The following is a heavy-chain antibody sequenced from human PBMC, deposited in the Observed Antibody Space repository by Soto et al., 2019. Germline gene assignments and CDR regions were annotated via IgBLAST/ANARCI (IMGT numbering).Heavy chain of an antibody. CDR1: GGSISSYY. D-gene: IGHD5-12*01. J-gene: IGHJ6*03. Sequence: SETLSLTCTVSGGSISSYYWSWIRQPPGKGLGWIGYIYYSGSTNYNPSLKSRVTISVDTSKNQFSLKRSSVTAADTAVYSCARRGGYEYYYYYYIGVWGKGPTVTVSS. CDR2: IYYSGST. CDR3: ARRGGYEYYYYYYIGV. V-gene: IGHV4-59*08.